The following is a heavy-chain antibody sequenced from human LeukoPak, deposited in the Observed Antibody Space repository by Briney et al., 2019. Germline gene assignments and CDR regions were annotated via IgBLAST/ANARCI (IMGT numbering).Heavy chain of an antibody. CDR2: IYTSGST. Sequence: SETLSLTCTVSGGSISSYYWSWIRQPAGKGLEWIGRIYTSGSTNYNPSLKSRVTMSVDTSKNQFSLKLSSVTAADTAAYYCAREAYCSSTSCCLYYYGMDVWGQGTTVTVSS. J-gene: IGHJ6*02. D-gene: IGHD2-2*01. CDR3: AREAYCSSTSCCLYYYGMDV. V-gene: IGHV4-4*07. CDR1: GGSISSYY.